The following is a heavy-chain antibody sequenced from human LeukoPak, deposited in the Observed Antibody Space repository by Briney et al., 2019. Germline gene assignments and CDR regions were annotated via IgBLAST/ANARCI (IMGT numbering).Heavy chain of an antibody. CDR3: TRDPSGSGPDFDF. V-gene: IGHV3-23*01. D-gene: IGHD3-10*01. J-gene: IGHJ4*02. CDR1: GFTFTTYA. Sequence: QPGRSLRLSCAASGFTFTTYAMNWVRQAPGKGLEWVSGLSGDGGYKYYADSAKGRFTISRDNSKNTLHLQMSSLRAEDTAIYYCTRDPSGSGPDFDFWGQGTLVIVSS. CDR2: LSGDGGYK.